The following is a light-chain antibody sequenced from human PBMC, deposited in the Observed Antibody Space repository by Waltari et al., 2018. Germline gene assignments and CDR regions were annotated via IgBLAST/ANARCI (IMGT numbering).Light chain of an antibody. CDR2: AAS. V-gene: IGKV1-39*01. Sequence: DIQMTQSPSSLSASVGDRVTITCRASQSSSIYLNVYQQKPGKAPKLLIYAASSLQSGVPSRFSGSGSGTDFTLTISSLQPEDFATYYCQQSYSTPPWTFGQGTKVEIK. CDR1: QSSSIY. CDR3: QQSYSTPPWT. J-gene: IGKJ1*01.